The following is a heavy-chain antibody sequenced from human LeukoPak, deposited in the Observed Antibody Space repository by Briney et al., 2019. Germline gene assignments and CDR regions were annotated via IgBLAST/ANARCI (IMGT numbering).Heavy chain of an antibody. CDR3: AARYCSGGSCWYFDY. CDR2: ISGSGGST. V-gene: IGHV3-23*01. J-gene: IGHJ4*02. D-gene: IGHD2-15*01. CDR1: GFTFSSYA. Sequence: GGSLRLSCAASGFTFSSYAMSWVRQAPGKELEWVSAISGSGGSTYYADSVKGRFTISRDNSKNTLYLQMNSLRAEDTAVYYCAARYCSGGSCWYFDYWGQGTLVTVSS.